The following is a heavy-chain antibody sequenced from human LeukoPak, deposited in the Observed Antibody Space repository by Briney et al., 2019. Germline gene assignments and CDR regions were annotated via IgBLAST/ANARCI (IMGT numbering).Heavy chain of an antibody. CDR1: GGSISSSSYY. CDR2: IYYSGST. D-gene: IGHD6-19*01. J-gene: IGHJ5*02. CDR3: ARSKGPLIAVAGTPWFDP. V-gene: IGHV4-39*01. Sequence: PSETLSLTCTVSGGSISSSSYYWGWIRQPPGKGLEWIGSIYYSGSTYYNPSLKSRVTISVDTSKNQFSLKVSSVTAADTAVYYCARSKGPLIAVAGTPWFDPWGQGTLATVSS.